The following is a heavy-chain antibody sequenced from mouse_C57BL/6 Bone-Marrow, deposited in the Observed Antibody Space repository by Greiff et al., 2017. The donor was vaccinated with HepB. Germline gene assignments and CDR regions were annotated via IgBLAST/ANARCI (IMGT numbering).Heavy chain of an antibody. Sequence: EVKLVESGEGLVKPGGSLKLSCAASGFTFSSYAMSWVRQTPEKRLEWVAYISSGGDYIYYADTVKGRFTISRDNARNTLYLQMSSLKSEDTAMYYCTRGVYDVYYNYFDYWGQGTTLTVSS. V-gene: IGHV5-9-1*02. CDR2: ISSGGDYI. CDR3: TRGVYDVYYNYFDY. J-gene: IGHJ2*01. D-gene: IGHD2-3*01. CDR1: GFTFSSYA.